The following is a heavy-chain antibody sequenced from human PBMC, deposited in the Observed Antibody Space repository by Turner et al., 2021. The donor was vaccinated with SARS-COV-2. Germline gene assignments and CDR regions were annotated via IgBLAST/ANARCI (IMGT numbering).Heavy chain of an antibody. CDR3: AKVPPSGDYFDY. CDR1: GFTFSSYA. J-gene: IGHJ4*02. V-gene: IGHV3-23*01. Sequence: EVQLLEPGGGLVQPGGSLSLSCAASGFTFSSYAMSWVRQAAGKGLEWVSALSAGGGSTYYADTVKGRFTISRDNSKNTLYLQMNSLRAEDTAVYYCAKVPPSGDYFDYWGQGTLVTVSS. D-gene: IGHD6-25*01. CDR2: LSAGGGST.